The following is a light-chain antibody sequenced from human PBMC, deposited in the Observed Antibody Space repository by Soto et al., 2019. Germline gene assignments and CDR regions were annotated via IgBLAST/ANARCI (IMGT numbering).Light chain of an antibody. CDR2: GAS. CDR1: QSVSSSY. V-gene: IGKV3-20*01. Sequence: EIVLTQSPGTLSLSPGERATLSCRAGQSVSSSYLAWYQQKPGQAPRLLVYGASSRATSIPDRFSGSGSGTDFTLTISRLEPEDFAVYYCQQYGTSPPRITFGGGTKVEIK. CDR3: QQYGTSPPRIT. J-gene: IGKJ4*01.